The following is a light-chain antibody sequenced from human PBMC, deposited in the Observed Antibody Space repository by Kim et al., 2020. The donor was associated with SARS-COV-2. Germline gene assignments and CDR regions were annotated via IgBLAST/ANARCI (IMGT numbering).Light chain of an antibody. J-gene: IGLJ2*01. CDR1: SNNGGNRG. Sequence: RQAATLPCTGNSNNGGNRGAAWLQQHQGHPPKLLSYRNNNRPSGISERFAASRSGNTASLTIIGLQPEDEADYFCSTWDSSLSAVVFGGGTQLTVL. V-gene: IGLV10-54*01. CDR3: STWDSSLSAVV. CDR2: RNN.